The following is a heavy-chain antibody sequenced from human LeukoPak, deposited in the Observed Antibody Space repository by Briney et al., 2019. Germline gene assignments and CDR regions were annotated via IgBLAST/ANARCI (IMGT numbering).Heavy chain of an antibody. J-gene: IGHJ4*02. CDR3: ARQDDGYDILTGYYIFDY. CDR2: IYYSGST. Sequence: SETLSLTCTVSGGPISSSSYYWGWIRQPPGKGLEWIGSIYYSGSTYYNPSLKSRVTISVDTSKNQFSLNLSSVTAADTAVYYCARQDDGYDILTGYYIFDYWGQGTLVTVSS. CDR1: GGPISSSSYY. D-gene: IGHD3-9*01. V-gene: IGHV4-39*01.